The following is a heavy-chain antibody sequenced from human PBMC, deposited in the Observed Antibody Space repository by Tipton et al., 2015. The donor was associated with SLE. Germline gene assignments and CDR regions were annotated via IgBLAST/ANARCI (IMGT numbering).Heavy chain of an antibody. CDR3: ANDYGGSRGYDNCFDP. CDR1: GCSISGYY. CDR2: IHSSGST. J-gene: IGHJ5*02. D-gene: IGHD5-12*01. V-gene: IGHV4-59*01. Sequence: TLSLTCTVSGCSISGYYWSWIRQPPGKGLEWIAYIHSSGSTNYNPSLKSRVTISAETSKNQFYLKVSSVTAADSAVYYCANDYGGSRGYDNCFDPWGQGILVTVSS.